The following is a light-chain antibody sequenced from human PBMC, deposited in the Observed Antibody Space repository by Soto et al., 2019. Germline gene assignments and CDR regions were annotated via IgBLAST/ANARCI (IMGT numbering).Light chain of an antibody. CDR1: QGISSY. V-gene: IGKV1-8*01. J-gene: IGKJ3*01. Sequence: AIRMTQSPSSFSASTGDRVTITCRASQGISSYLAWYQQKPGKAPKLLIYAASTLQSGVPSRFSGSGSGTDFTLTISCLQSEDFATYDCQQYYSYPFTVGPGTKVDIK. CDR3: QQYYSYPFT. CDR2: AAS.